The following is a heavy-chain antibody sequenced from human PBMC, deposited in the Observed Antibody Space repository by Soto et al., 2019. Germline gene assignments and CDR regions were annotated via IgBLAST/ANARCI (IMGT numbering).Heavy chain of an antibody. CDR1: GYRFTNSW. Sequence: GESLKLSCQGSGYRFTNSWIGWVRQMPGKGLEWLGNVYPSDSDVRYSPSFEGRVIISADNSINTAYFHLLNLKASDTAIYCCTKGATYPFDFWGQGTRVTVSS. V-gene: IGHV5-51*01. J-gene: IGHJ4*02. D-gene: IGHD3-16*01. CDR2: VYPSDSDV. CDR3: TKGATYPFDF.